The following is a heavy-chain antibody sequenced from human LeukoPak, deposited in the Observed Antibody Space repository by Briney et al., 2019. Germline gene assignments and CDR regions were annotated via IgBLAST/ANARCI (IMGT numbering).Heavy chain of an antibody. V-gene: IGHV1-46*01. CDR2: INPSGGST. CDR3: ARDLQRYYDSSGYYPGY. D-gene: IGHD3-22*01. CDR1: GYTFTSYY. J-gene: IGHJ4*02. Sequence: VASVKVSCKASGYTFTSYYMHWVRQAPGQGLEWMGIINPSGGSTSYAQKFQGRVTMTRDTSTSTVYMELSSLSSEDTAVYYCARDLQRYYDSSGYYPGYWGQGNLVTVS.